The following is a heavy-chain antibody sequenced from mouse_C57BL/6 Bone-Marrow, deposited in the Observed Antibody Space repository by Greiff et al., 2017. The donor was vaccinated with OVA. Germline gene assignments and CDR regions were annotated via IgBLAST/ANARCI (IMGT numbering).Heavy chain of an antibody. V-gene: IGHV1-82*01. Sequence: QVQLQQSGPELVKPGASVKISCKASGYAFSSSWMHWVKQRPGKGLEWIGRIYPGDGDTNYNGKFKGKATLTADKSSSTAYMQLSSLTSEDSAVYCCAGECTTVVATDYAMGYWGQGASVTVSS. CDR1: GYAFSSSW. CDR2: IYPGDGDT. D-gene: IGHD1-1*01. CDR3: AGECTTVVATDYAMGY. J-gene: IGHJ4*01.